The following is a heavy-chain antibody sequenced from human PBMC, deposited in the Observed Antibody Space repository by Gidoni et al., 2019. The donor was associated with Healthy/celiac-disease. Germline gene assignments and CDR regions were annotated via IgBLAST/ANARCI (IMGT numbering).Heavy chain of an antibody. D-gene: IGHD3-22*01. V-gene: IGHV4-34*01. CDR2: INHSGST. CDR1: GGSFSGYY. J-gene: IGHJ4*02. CDR3: ARTEYDSSEDY. Sequence: QVQLQQWGAGLLKPSETLSLTCAVYGGSFSGYYWSWIRQPPGKGLEWIGEINHSGSTNYNPSLKSRVTISVDTSKNQFSLKLSSVTAADTAVYYCARTEYDSSEDYWGQGTLVTVSS.